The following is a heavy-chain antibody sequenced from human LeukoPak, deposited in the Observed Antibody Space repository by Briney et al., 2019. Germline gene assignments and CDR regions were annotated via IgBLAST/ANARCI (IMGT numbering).Heavy chain of an antibody. V-gene: IGHV3-30*03. CDR2: ISYDGSSK. CDR1: GFTFSSYG. J-gene: IGHJ4*02. D-gene: IGHD3-22*01. Sequence: PGGSLRLSCAASGFTFSSYGMHWVRQAPGKGLEWVAVISYDGSSKDYADSVKGRFTISRDNSKNTLYLQMNSLRVEDTAVYYCAGLPAYYYDTSGFYFDYWGQGTLVTVSS. CDR3: AGLPAYYYDTSGFYFDY.